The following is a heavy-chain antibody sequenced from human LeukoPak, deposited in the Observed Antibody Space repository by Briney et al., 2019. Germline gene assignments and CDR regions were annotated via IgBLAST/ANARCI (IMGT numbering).Heavy chain of an antibody. CDR1: GFSINTYT. CDR2: IRNSDGMT. Sequence: PGGSLRLSCDASGFSINTYTMYWVRQAPGQGLEWVSGIRNSDGMTYYADSVRGRFTISTDNSKNTLYLQMNSLRAEDTAVYYCARDPENYGPGSYAHWGQGTLVTVSS. J-gene: IGHJ4*02. D-gene: IGHD3-10*01. CDR3: ARDPENYGPGSYAH. V-gene: IGHV3-23*01.